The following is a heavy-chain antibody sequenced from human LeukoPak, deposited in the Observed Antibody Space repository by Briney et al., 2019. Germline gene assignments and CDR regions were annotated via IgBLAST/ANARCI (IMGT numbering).Heavy chain of an antibody. CDR2: INHSGST. D-gene: IGHD6-19*01. CDR3: ARRTSSGGIDY. Sequence: SETLSLTCTVSGGSISSSSYYWGWIRQPPGKGLEWIGEINHSGSTNYNPSLKSRVTISVDTSKNQFSLKLSSVTAADTAVYYCARRTSSGGIDYWGQGTLVTVSS. V-gene: IGHV4-39*07. CDR1: GGSISSSSYY. J-gene: IGHJ4*02.